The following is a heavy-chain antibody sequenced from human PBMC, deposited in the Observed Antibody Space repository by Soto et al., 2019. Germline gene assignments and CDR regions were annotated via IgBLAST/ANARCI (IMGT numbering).Heavy chain of an antibody. D-gene: IGHD2-2*01. CDR1: GFTFSNFG. J-gene: IGHJ5*02. CDR2: MSYDGSHE. CDR3: AKDPKDCSSTPCDLPLYNWFDP. Sequence: QVQLVESGGGVVQPGRSLRLSCAASGFTFSNFGMHWVRQAPGKGLEWVAVMSYDGSHEYYADSVKGRFSISRDNSKSTLLLQMSSLRAEDTAIYYCAKDPKDCSSTPCDLPLYNWFDPWGQGTLVTVSS. V-gene: IGHV3-30*18.